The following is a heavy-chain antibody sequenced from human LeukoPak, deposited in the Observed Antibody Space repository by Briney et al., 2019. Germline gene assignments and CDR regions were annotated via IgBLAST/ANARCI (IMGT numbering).Heavy chain of an antibody. CDR2: ISWNSGSI. V-gene: IGHV3-9*01. D-gene: IGHD1-26*01. J-gene: IGHJ4*02. CDR3: AKDIIPGKVVGATDGDLFDY. Sequence: GGSLRLSCAASGFTFDDYAMHWVRQAPGKGLEWVSGISWNSGSIGYADSVKGRFTISRDNAKNSLFLQMNTLTAEDTALYYCAKDIIPGKVVGATDGDLFDYWGQGTLVTVSS. CDR1: GFTFDDYA.